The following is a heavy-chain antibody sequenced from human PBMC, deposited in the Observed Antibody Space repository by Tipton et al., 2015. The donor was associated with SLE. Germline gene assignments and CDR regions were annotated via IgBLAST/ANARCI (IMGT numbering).Heavy chain of an antibody. CDR2: IPYDGSNK. J-gene: IGHJ5*02. CDR1: GFTFSSYA. D-gene: IGHD3-3*01. V-gene: IGHV3-30-3*01. Sequence: SLRLSCAASGFTFSSYAMHWVRQAPGKGLEWVAVIPYDGSNKYYADSVKGRFTISRDNSKNTLYLQMNSLRAEDTAVYYCARDLFLYDFWSPVDLWGQGTLVTVSA. CDR3: ARDLFLYDFWSPVDL.